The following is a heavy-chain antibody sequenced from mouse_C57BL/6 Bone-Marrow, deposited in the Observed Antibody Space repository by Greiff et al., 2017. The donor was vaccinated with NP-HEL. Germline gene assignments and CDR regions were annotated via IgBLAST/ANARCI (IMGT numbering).Heavy chain of an antibody. CDR2: IDPSDSYT. Sequence: QVQLKQPGAELVKPGASVKLSCKASGYTFTSYWMQWVKQRPGQGLEWIGEIDPSDSYTNYNQKFKGKATLTVDTSSSTAYMQLSSLTSEDSAVYYCARGGNYGSSYTWFAYWGQGTLVTVSA. J-gene: IGHJ3*01. CDR1: GYTFTSYW. CDR3: ARGGNYGSSYTWFAY. V-gene: IGHV1-50*01. D-gene: IGHD1-1*01.